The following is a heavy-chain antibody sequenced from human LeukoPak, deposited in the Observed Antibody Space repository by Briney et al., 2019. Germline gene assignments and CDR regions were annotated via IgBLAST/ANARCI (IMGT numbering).Heavy chain of an antibody. D-gene: IGHD1-26*01. V-gene: IGHV3-7*01. CDR3: ARDYQWGFDY. CDR1: GFRFNTYW. J-gene: IGHJ4*02. Sequence: GGSLRLSCAASGFRFNTYWMSWVRQAPGKGLEWVANIKQDGNEKYYADSVKGRFTISRDNGKNSLDLQMNSLRAEDTAVYYCARDYQWGFDYWGQGTLVTVSS. CDR2: IKQDGNEK.